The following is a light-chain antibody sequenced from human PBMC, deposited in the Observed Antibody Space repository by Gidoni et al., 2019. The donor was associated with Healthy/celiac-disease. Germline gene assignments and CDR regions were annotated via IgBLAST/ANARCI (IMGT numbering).Light chain of an antibody. V-gene: IGKV3-11*01. CDR3: QQRSNWPPGLT. CDR1: QSVSSY. J-gene: IGKJ4*01. CDR2: DAS. Sequence: EIVLTQSTPTLSLSPGERATLSCRASQSVSSYLAWYQQKPGQAPRLLIYDASNRATGIPARFSGSGSGTDFTLTISSLEPEDFAVYYCQQRSNWPPGLTFXGXTKVEIK.